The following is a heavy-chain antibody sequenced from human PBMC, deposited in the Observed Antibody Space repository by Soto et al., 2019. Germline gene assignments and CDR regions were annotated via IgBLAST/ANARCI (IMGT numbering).Heavy chain of an antibody. Sequence: ASVKVSCKXSGGTFSSYAISWVRQAPGQGLEWMGGIIPIFGRANYAQKFQGRVTITADESTRTAYMELSSLRSEDTAVYYCARHGELRYFDWSSGYGMDVWGQGTTVTVSS. D-gene: IGHD3-9*01. J-gene: IGHJ6*02. V-gene: IGHV1-69*13. CDR1: GGTFSSYA. CDR2: IIPIFGRA. CDR3: ARHGELRYFDWSSGYGMDV.